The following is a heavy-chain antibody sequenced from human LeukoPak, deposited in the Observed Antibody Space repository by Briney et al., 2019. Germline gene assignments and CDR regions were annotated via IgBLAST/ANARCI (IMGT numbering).Heavy chain of an antibody. Sequence: SQTLSLTCAISGDSVSSNSAAWNWLRQSPSRGLEWLGRTYYRSKWYNEYAVSVKSRITINPDTSKNQFSLQLNSVTPEDTALYYCARAQAYSGRIFDYWGQGTLVTVSS. CDR3: ARAQAYSGRIFDY. CDR2: TYYRSKWYN. J-gene: IGHJ4*02. V-gene: IGHV6-1*01. D-gene: IGHD1-26*01. CDR1: GDSVSSNSAA.